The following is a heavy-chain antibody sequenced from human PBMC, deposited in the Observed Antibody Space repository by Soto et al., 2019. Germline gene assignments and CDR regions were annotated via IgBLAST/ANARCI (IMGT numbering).Heavy chain of an antibody. J-gene: IGHJ6*02. V-gene: IGHV3-21*01. Sequence: EVHLVESGGSLVNPGGSLRLSCSASGFPFSSYTMYWVRQAPGKGLEWVSSITTAATRNIFYADSVKGRFTISRDNANNMLVLQMNNVRVEDTAVYYCVRDDPIFGAIPRMDIWGQGATVTVSS. CDR1: GFPFSSYT. CDR2: ITTAATRNI. CDR3: VRDDPIFGAIPRMDI. D-gene: IGHD3-3*01.